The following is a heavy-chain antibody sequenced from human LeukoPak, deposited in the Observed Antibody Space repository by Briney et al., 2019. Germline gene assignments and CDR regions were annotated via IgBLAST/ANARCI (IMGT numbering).Heavy chain of an antibody. D-gene: IGHD3-10*01. CDR2: IYYSGST. CDR1: GGSISSYY. V-gene: IGHV4-59*01. Sequence: SETLSLTCTVSGGSISSYYRSWIRQPPGKGLEWIGYIYYSGSTNYNPSLKSRVTISVDTSKNQFSLKLSSVTAADTAVYYCARGGDSWFGEPGDYYYMDVWGKGTTVTVSS. CDR3: ARGGDSWFGEPGDYYYMDV. J-gene: IGHJ6*03.